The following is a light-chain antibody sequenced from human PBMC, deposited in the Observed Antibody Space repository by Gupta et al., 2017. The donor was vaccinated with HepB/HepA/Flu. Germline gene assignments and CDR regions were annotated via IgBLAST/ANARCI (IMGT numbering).Light chain of an antibody. CDR3: QLDHVWPPIT. Sequence: EIVMTQSPATLSVSLGDRVTLSCRASQSLSSNLAWYQKKPGQAHRLLIYGASTRATGIPDRFSGSGYGTEFTLTISSLQSEDFAVYYCQLDHVWPPITFGQATRLDIK. CDR1: QSLSSN. CDR2: GAS. J-gene: IGKJ5*01. V-gene: IGKV3-15*01.